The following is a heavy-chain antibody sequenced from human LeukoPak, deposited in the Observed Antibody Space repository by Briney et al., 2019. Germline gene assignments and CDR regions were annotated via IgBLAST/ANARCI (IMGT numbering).Heavy chain of an antibody. CDR1: GGSISSYY. D-gene: IGHD3-22*01. CDR2: IYYSGST. Sequence: NPSETLSLTCTVSGGSISSYYWSWIRQPPGKGLEWIGYIYYSGSTNYNPSLKSRVTMSVDTSKNQFSLKLSSVTAADTAVYHCAREYYYDSIGAFDIWGQGTMVTVSS. J-gene: IGHJ3*02. V-gene: IGHV4-59*12. CDR3: AREYYYDSIGAFDI.